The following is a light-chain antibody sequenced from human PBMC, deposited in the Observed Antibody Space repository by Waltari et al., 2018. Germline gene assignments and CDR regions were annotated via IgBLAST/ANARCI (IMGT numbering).Light chain of an antibody. CDR1: SRDVGGYIY. CDR3: SSYTSSSTKV. CDR2: DVI. Sequence: QSALTQPASVSGSPGQSITIPCTGTSRDVGGYIYVSWYQQHPGKAPKLMIYDVINRPSGVSNGFSGSKSGNTASLTISGLQAEDEADYYCSSYTSSSTKVFGGGTKLTVL. J-gene: IGLJ2*01. V-gene: IGLV2-14*01.